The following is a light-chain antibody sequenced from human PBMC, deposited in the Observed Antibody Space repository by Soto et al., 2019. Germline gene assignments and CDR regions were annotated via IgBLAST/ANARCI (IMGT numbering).Light chain of an antibody. CDR3: SSYTTSSTRV. CDR1: SSDVGGYKF. J-gene: IGLJ3*02. CDR2: EVS. Sequence: QSVLTQPASVSGYPGQSITISCTGTSSDVGGYKFVSWYQQHPGKAPKLMIYEVSNRPSGVSNRFSGSKSGNTASLTISGLQAEDEADYYCSSYTTSSTRVFGGGTKLTVL. V-gene: IGLV2-14*01.